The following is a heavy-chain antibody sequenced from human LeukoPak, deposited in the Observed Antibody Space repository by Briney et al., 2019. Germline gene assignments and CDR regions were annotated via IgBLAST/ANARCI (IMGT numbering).Heavy chain of an antibody. D-gene: IGHD6-19*01. Sequence: GGSLRLSCVASEFTFSRYSMNWVRQAPGKGLEWVSSISTSSSFLYYADSVKGRFTISRDNAKNSLYLQMNSLRAEDTAVYYCARGRVGQWLVDAFDIWGQGTMVTVSS. J-gene: IGHJ3*02. V-gene: IGHV3-21*01. CDR3: ARGRVGQWLVDAFDI. CDR2: ISTSSSFL. CDR1: EFTFSRYS.